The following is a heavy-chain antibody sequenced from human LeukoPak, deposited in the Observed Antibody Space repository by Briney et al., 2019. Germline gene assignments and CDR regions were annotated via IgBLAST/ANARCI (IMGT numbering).Heavy chain of an antibody. D-gene: IGHD3-3*01. J-gene: IGHJ6*03. CDR1: GGSISSSNW. CDR2: IYHSGST. V-gene: IGHV4-4*02. Sequence: SETLSLTCAVSGGSISSSNWWCWFRQPPGKGLEWIGEIYHSGSTNNNPSPKNRLTISVDTSKNQVSRRLSSVTAADTAVYYCARGNYDFGSPYYYYMGVWGKGTTVTVSS. CDR3: ARGNYDFGSPYYYYMGV.